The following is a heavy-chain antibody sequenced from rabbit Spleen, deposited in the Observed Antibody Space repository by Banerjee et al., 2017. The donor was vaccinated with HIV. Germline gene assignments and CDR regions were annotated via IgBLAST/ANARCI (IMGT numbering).Heavy chain of an antibody. CDR1: GFDFSSSYY. V-gene: IGHV1S40*01. Sequence: QSLEESGGDLVKPGASLTLTCKASGFDFSSSYYMCWVRQAPGKGLELIACIDTTSVNTAGGALAKSRFPIPKTSAAPVALQMAQLTAADTGPLFCAGGGPFSVGFCSFANYLGLGGQGTLVTVS. CDR3: AGGGPFSVGFCSFANYLGL. CDR2: IDTTSVNT. J-gene: IGHJ6*01. D-gene: IGHD6-1*01.